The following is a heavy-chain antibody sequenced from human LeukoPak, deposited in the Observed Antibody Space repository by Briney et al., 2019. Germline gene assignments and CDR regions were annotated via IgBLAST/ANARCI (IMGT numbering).Heavy chain of an antibody. CDR2: IKQDGSEK. CDR3: AREEYGSGSYHIDY. D-gene: IGHD3-10*01. V-gene: IGHV3-7*01. J-gene: IGHJ4*02. CDR1: GFTFSSYW. Sequence: GGSLRLSCAASGFTFSSYWMSWVRQAPGKGLEWVANIKQDGSEKYYVDSVKGRFTISRDNAKNSLYLQVNSLRAEDTAVYYCAREEYGSGSYHIDYWGQGTLVTVSS.